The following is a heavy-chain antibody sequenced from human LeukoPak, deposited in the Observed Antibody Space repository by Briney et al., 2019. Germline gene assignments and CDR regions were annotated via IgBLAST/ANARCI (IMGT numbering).Heavy chain of an antibody. J-gene: IGHJ3*02. V-gene: IGHV5-51*01. Sequence: GESLKISCKGSGYSFASHWIGWVRQMPGKGLEWMGIIYPGDSDTRYSPSFQGQVTISADKSISTAYLQWSSLKASDTAMYYCAKIMTTVTTDAFDIWGQGTMVTVSS. CDR1: GYSFASHW. CDR2: IYPGDSDT. D-gene: IGHD4-17*01. CDR3: AKIMTTVTTDAFDI.